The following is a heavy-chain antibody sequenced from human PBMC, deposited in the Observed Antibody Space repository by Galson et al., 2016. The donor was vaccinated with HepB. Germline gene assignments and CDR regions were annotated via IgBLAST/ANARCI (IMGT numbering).Heavy chain of an antibody. Sequence: SVKVSCKASGYTFTDSGLSWVRQAPGQGLEWMGWISRYNGNTNYAPKFQGRVTMTSDTSTSTTYLQLRSLTSDDTAVYYCARDSGEDWYFDLWGRGTLVTVSS. J-gene: IGHJ2*01. CDR3: ARDSGEDWYFDL. CDR1: GYTFTDSG. V-gene: IGHV1-18*01. CDR2: ISRYNGNT. D-gene: IGHD1-14*01.